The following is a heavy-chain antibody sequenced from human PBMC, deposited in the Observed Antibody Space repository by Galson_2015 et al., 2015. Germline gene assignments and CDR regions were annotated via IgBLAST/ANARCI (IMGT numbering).Heavy chain of an antibody. V-gene: IGHV4-31*03. CDR1: GGSFSSGNYF. CDR3: ARDRGRGYYFDY. J-gene: IGHJ4*02. CDR2: TYYSGST. Sequence: TLSLTCTVSGGSFSSGNYFWSWIRQHPGKGLEWIAYTYYSGSTYYNPSLKSRLTISIDTSKNQFSLKLSSVTAADTAVYYCARDRGRGYYFDYWGQGTLVTVSS. D-gene: IGHD3-16*01.